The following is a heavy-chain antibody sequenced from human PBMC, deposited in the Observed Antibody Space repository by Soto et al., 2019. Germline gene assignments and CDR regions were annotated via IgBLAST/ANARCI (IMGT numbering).Heavy chain of an antibody. CDR3: AISVGVPAPHRASDS. CDR1: GYTCTGFY. CDR2: INPDSGYT. Sequence: ASVKVSCKASGYTCTGFYMHWVRQAPGQGLEWMGRINPDSGYTDHAEKFQGRATMTRGTSISTAYMELTRLTSDDTAVYHCAISVGVPAPHRASDSWGHGTTVSASS. J-gene: IGHJ6*02. D-gene: IGHD2-2*01. V-gene: IGHV1-2*06.